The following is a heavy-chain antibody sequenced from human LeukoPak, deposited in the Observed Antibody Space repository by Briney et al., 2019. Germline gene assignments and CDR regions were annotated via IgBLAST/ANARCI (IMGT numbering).Heavy chain of an antibody. Sequence: GGSLRLSCAASGFTFRRHWMHWVRQAPGKGLVWVSRTNSDESTIDYADSVKGRFTISRDNVKNTVYLQMNSLRAEDTAVYYCIRALSGSEDYWGQGTLVIVSS. D-gene: IGHD2-15*01. CDR3: IRALSGSEDY. J-gene: IGHJ4*02. CDR1: GFTFRRHW. CDR2: TNSDESTI. V-gene: IGHV3-74*01.